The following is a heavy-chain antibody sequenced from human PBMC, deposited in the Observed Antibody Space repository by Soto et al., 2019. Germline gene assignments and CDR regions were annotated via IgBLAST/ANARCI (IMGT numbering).Heavy chain of an antibody. Sequence: TLSLTCTVSGGSISSGDYYWSWIRQPPGKGLEWIGCIYYSGSTYYNPSLKSRVTISVDTSKNQFSLKLSSVTAADTAVYYCARDFGGYSGYDSFFDYWGQGTLVTVSS. CDR2: IYYSGST. CDR1: GGSISSGDYY. J-gene: IGHJ4*02. V-gene: IGHV4-30-4*01. D-gene: IGHD5-12*01. CDR3: ARDFGGYSGYDSFFDY.